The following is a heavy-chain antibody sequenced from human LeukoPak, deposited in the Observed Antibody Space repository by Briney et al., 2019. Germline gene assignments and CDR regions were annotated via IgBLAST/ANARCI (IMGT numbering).Heavy chain of an antibody. CDR1: GGSISSGGYY. J-gene: IGHJ6*02. Sequence: PSQTLPLTCTVSGGSISSGGYYWSWIRQLPGKGLESIGYIYYSENTSGSTRYTPSLKSRVTISVDTSKNQCSLRLNSVTAADTAVYYCARSGSGSFAPYSYYGMDVWGQGTTVSVSS. CDR2: IYYSENTSGST. D-gene: IGHD3-10*01. CDR3: ARSGSGSFAPYSYYGMDV. V-gene: IGHV4-31*03.